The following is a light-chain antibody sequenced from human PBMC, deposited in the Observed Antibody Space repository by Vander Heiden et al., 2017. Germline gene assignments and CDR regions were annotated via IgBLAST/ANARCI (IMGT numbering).Light chain of an antibody. J-gene: IGKJ1*01. V-gene: IGKV3-15*01. CDR1: DSGSSN. Sequence: ELVMTQPPATLAVSAGERATLCCRASDSGSSNLACSQHTRGPAPRRLIYGAPTRCTGVPARFSGGGAGREFTLTISSPQTEEFALHFCQQSNKWTPWTFGQGTKVEIK. CDR2: GAP. CDR3: QQSNKWTPWT.